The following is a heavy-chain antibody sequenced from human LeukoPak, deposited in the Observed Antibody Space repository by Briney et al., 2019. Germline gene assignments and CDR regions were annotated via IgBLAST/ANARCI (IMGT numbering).Heavy chain of an antibody. CDR2: IYPGDSYT. V-gene: IGHV5-51*01. CDR1: GYSFTTYW. D-gene: IGHD3-10*01. J-gene: IGHJ4*02. CDR3: ARHGGYGSESSWSYFDY. Sequence: PGESLKISCKGSGYSFTTYWIGWVRQMPGKGLEWMGIIYPGDSYTRYSPSFQGQVTISADKSTTTAYLQWSSLKASDSAIYYCARHGGYGSESSWSYFDYWGQGARVTVSS.